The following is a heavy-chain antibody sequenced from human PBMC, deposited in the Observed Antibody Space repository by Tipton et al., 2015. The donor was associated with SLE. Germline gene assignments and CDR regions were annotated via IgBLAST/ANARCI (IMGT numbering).Heavy chain of an antibody. D-gene: IGHD6-6*01. Sequence: LSLTCTVSGGSISSSSYYWGWIRQPPGKGLEWIGSIYYSGSTYYNPSLKSRVTISVDTSKNQFSLKLSSVTAADTAVYYCATASSSQAYYFDYWGQGTLVTVSS. CDR3: ATASSSQAYYFDY. CDR1: GGSISSSSYY. V-gene: IGHV4-39*07. J-gene: IGHJ4*02. CDR2: IYYSGST.